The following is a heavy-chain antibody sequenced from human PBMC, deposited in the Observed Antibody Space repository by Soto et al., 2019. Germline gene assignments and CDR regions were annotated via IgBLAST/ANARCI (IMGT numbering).Heavy chain of an antibody. J-gene: IGHJ6*02. Sequence: HPGGSLRLSCAASGFTFSSYGMHWVRQAPGKGLEWVAVISYDGSNKYYADSVKGRFTISRDNSKNTLYLQMNSLRSEDTAVYYCAKDFDGFGELWGGYYYYYGMDVWGQGTTVTVSS. CDR3: AKDFDGFGELWGGYYYYYGMDV. CDR1: GFTFSSYG. D-gene: IGHD3-10*01. CDR2: ISYDGSNK. V-gene: IGHV3-30*18.